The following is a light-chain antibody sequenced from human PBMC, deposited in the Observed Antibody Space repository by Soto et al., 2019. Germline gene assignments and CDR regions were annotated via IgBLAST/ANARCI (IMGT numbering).Light chain of an antibody. J-gene: IGKJ1*01. CDR2: AAS. CDR3: QQYNSYSRT. V-gene: IGKV1-5*01. Sequence: IQFTQSPSSLSASVGDRVTITCRASQSISSYLNWYQQKPGKAPKLLIYAASSLQSGVPSRFSGSGSGTEFTLTISSLQPDDFATYYCQQYNSYSRTFGQGTKVDI. CDR1: QSISSY.